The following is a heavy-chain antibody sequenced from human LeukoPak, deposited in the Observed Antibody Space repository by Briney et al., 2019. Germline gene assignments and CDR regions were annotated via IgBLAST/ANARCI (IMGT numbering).Heavy chain of an antibody. CDR3: ARERPLPTGYSSGWYDY. V-gene: IGHV3-11*01. CDR1: GFTFSDYY. CDR2: ISSSGSTI. Sequence: GGSLRLSCAASGFTFSDYYMSWIRQAPGKGLEWVSYISSSGSTIYYADSVKGRFTISRDNAKNSLYLQTNSLRAEDTAVYYCARERPLPTGYSSGWYDYWGQGTLVTVSS. J-gene: IGHJ4*02. D-gene: IGHD6-19*01.